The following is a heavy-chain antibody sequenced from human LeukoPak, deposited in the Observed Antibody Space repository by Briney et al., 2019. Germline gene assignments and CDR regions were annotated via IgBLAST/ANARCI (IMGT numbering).Heavy chain of an antibody. CDR3: ARGTRGYCRSTRCSYFDY. Sequence: GGSLRLSCAASGFTFSSYGMHWVRQAPGKGLEWVAVIWYDGSNKYYADSVKGRFTISRDNSKNTLYLQMNSLRAEDTAVYFCARGTRGYCRSTRCSYFDYWGQGTLVTVSS. V-gene: IGHV3-33*01. CDR2: IWYDGSNK. J-gene: IGHJ4*01. CDR1: GFTFSSYG. D-gene: IGHD2-2*01.